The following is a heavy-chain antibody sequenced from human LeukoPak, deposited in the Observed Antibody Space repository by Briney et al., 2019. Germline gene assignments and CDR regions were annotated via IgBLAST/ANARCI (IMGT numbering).Heavy chain of an antibody. CDR1: GGSFSGNY. CDR2: INHSGST. CDR3: ARGAPPPYYYGSGSYYRPYYYYGMDV. V-gene: IGHV4-34*01. D-gene: IGHD3-10*01. J-gene: IGHJ6*02. Sequence: PSETPSLTCAVYGGSFSGNYWSWVRHPQGKGMGWIGEINHSGSTNYNPTLRSRVTISVDTSKDQFSLKLSSVTAADTAVYYCARGAPPPYYYGSGSYYRPYYYYGMDVWGQGTTVTVSS.